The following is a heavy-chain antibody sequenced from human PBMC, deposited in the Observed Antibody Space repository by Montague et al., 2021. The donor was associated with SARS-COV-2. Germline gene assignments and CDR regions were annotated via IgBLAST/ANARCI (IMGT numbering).Heavy chain of an antibody. CDR3: ARGGRAYCSGGSCYFVFDY. CDR2: IYYTGSS. CDR1: GDSISNSAYY. V-gene: IGHV4-31*03. J-gene: IGHJ4*02. D-gene: IGHD2-15*01. Sequence: TLSLTCTVSGDSISNSAYYWSWIRQHPGKGLEWIGYIYYTGSSYYNPTLRSRLTISVDTSKNQFSLKLNSVTAAETAVYYCARGGRAYCSGGSCYFVFDYWGQGTLVTVSS.